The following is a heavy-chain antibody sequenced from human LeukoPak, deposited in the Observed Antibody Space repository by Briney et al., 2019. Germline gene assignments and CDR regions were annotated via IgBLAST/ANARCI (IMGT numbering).Heavy chain of an antibody. D-gene: IGHD2-2*01. Sequence: SGTLSLTCTVSSDSIFTSNWWSWVRQPPGKGLEWIGQIFHSGSTSYSPSLKSRVTMSMDKSKNQISLRLTSVTAADTAVYYCARSPTKRVPEDYWGQGTLVTVSS. CDR1: SDSIFTSNW. CDR2: IFHSGST. V-gene: IGHV4-4*02. CDR3: ARSPTKRVPEDY. J-gene: IGHJ4*02.